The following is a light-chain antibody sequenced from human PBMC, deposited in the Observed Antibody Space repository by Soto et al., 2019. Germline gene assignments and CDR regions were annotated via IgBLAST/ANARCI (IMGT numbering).Light chain of an antibody. V-gene: IGKV3-15*01. Sequence: EIVMTQSPATLSVSPGERATLSCRASQSVSNNLAWYQQKPCQAPRLLIYGASTRATGIPARFSGSGSGTEFTLTISSLQSEDFAVYYCQQYNNWPRGTFGGGTNVEIK. J-gene: IGKJ4*01. CDR1: QSVSNN. CDR3: QQYNNWPRGT. CDR2: GAS.